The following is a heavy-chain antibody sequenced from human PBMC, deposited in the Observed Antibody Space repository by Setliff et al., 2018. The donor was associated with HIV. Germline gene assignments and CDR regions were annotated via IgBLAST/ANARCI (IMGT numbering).Heavy chain of an antibody. J-gene: IGHJ4*02. CDR1: GGSITTTDYY. CDR3: ARDQRLSY. V-gene: IGHV4-39*07. CDR2: VSHSGST. Sequence: SETLSLTCSVSGGSITTTDYYWTWIRQSPGKGLELEWIGEVSHSGSTNYNPSLKSRVTISVDKSKNQFSLELTSVTAADTAVYYCARDQRLSYWGQGTLVTVSS.